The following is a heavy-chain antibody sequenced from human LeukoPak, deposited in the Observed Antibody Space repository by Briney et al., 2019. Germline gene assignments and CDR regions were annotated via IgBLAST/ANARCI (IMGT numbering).Heavy chain of an antibody. J-gene: IGHJ4*02. D-gene: IGHD4/OR15-4a*01. Sequence: PGGSLRLSCAASGFRLSTYWMSWVRQAPGEGLQWVANINEDGGETNYADSVKGRFTVSRDNGKNSLYLQMSSLRADDTAVYYCARESPHGAIDYWGQGTLVIVPP. CDR2: INEDGGET. CDR3: ARESPHGAIDY. CDR1: GFRLSTYW. V-gene: IGHV3-7*03.